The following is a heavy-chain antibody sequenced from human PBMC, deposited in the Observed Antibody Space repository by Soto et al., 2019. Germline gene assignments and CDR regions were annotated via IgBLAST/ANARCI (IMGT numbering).Heavy chain of an antibody. D-gene: IGHD2-2*01. CDR3: ARKILGSTSRPNYWYFDL. J-gene: IGHJ2*01. V-gene: IGHV3-23*01. CDR2: ISGGGDAA. CDR1: GFTFINYA. Sequence: EVHLLESGGGLEQPGGSLRLSCAGSGFTFINYAMNWVRQAPGKGLEWVSSISGGGDAAFFPDSVRGRFTISRDNSQNTVTLQMKSLGVDDTAVYYCARKILGSTSRPNYWYFDLWGRGTLVTVSS.